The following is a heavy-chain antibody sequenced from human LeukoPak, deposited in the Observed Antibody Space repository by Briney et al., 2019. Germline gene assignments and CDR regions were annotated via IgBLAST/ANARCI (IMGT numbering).Heavy chain of an antibody. CDR1: GYTISSGYY. V-gene: IGHV4-38-2*02. Sequence: SETLSLTCTVSGYTISSGYYWGWIRQAPGTGPEWIGTIFHFGNTYNNPSLESRVIMSVDTSKNQFSLKLNSVTAADTAVYYCARDLSHQLGYFDKWGQGILVTVSS. J-gene: IGHJ4*02. D-gene: IGHD1-1*01. CDR2: IFHFGNT. CDR3: ARDLSHQLGYFDK.